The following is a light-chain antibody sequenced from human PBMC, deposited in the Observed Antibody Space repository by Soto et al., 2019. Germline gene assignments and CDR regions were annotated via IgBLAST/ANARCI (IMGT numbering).Light chain of an antibody. CDR1: QSINSW. CDR3: QQYNNYSPWT. V-gene: IGKV1-5*03. Sequence: DIQMTQSPSTLSASVGDRVTITCRASQSINSWLAWYQQKPGKAPKLLIYKASSLESGVPSRFSGSASGTDFTLTISSLQPDDFATYYCQQYNNYSPWTFGQGTKVAIK. J-gene: IGKJ1*01. CDR2: KAS.